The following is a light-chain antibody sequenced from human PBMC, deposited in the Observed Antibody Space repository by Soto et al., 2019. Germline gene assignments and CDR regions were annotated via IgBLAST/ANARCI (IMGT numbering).Light chain of an antibody. J-gene: IGKJ5*01. V-gene: IGKV3-20*01. CDR2: GAS. Sequence: EIVLTQSPATPSLSPGERATLSCRASQSVSSSYLAWYQQKPGQAPRLLIYGASSRATGIPDRFSGSGSGTDFTLTISRLEPEDFAVYYCQQYGSSPPTTFGQGTRLEIK. CDR1: QSVSSSY. CDR3: QQYGSSPPTT.